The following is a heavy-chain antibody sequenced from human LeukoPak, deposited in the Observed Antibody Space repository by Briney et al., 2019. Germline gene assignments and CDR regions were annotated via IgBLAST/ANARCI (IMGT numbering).Heavy chain of an antibody. CDR1: VGTFSSYA. D-gene: IGHD3-10*01. V-gene: IGHV1-69*01. Sequence: GASVKVSCKASVGTFSSYAISWVRQAPGQGLEWMGGIIPIFGTANYAQKFQGRVTITADESTSTAYMELSSLRSEDTAVYYCASDREYYYGSGSFDYWGQGTLVTVSS. CDR3: ASDREYYYGSGSFDY. CDR2: IIPIFGTA. J-gene: IGHJ4*02.